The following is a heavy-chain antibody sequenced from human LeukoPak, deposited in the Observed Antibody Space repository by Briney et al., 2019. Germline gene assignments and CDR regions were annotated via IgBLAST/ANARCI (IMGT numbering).Heavy chain of an antibody. Sequence: QPGGSLRLSCAASGFTFHSYGMHWVRQAPGKGLEWVAVIWYDGSNKYYADSVKGRFTISRDNSKNTLYLQMNSLRAEDTAVYYCAREVLDYYDSTALGYWGQGTLVTVSS. CDR1: GFTFHSYG. J-gene: IGHJ4*02. CDR2: IWYDGSNK. CDR3: AREVLDYYDSTALGY. V-gene: IGHV3-33*08. D-gene: IGHD3-22*01.